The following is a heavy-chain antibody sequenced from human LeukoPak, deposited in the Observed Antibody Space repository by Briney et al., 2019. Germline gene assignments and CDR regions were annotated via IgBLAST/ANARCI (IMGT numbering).Heavy chain of an antibody. Sequence: PGGSLRLSCAASGFTFSSYAMSWVRQAPGKGLEWVSSISGSDDGTYYADSVKGRFTISRDNSKNTVYLQMNSLRAEDTAVYYCAKDATSSWHQSWLDPWGQGTQVTVSS. V-gene: IGHV3-23*01. CDR2: ISGSDDGT. CDR1: GFTFSSYA. CDR3: AKDATSSWHQSWLDP. D-gene: IGHD6-13*01. J-gene: IGHJ5*02.